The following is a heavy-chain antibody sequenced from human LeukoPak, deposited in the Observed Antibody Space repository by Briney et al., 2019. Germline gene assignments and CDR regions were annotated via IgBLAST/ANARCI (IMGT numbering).Heavy chain of an antibody. J-gene: IGHJ1*01. V-gene: IGHV3-33*01. Sequence: GGSLRLSCAASGFTFSSYGMHWVRQAPGKGLEWVAVIWYDGSNKYYADSVKGRFTISRDNSKNTLYLQMNSLRAEDTAVYYCGLSDYGDSGYFQHWGQGTLVTVSS. CDR2: IWYDGSNK. D-gene: IGHD4-17*01. CDR1: GFTFSSYG. CDR3: GLSDYGDSGYFQH.